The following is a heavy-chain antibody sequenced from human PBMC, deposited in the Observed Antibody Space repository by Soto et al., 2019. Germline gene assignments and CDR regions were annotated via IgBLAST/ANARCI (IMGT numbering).Heavy chain of an antibody. CDR2: TYYRSKRFN. D-gene: IGHD6-13*01. Sequence: SQTLSLTCAISGDSVSSNSAAWNWIRQSPSRGREWLGRTYYRSKRFNDYAVSVKSRITINPDTSKNQFSLQLNSVTPEDTAVYYCARDLFREPLVRGDNWFDPWGQGTLVTVSS. V-gene: IGHV6-1*01. CDR3: ARDLFREPLVRGDNWFDP. J-gene: IGHJ5*02. CDR1: GDSVSSNSAA.